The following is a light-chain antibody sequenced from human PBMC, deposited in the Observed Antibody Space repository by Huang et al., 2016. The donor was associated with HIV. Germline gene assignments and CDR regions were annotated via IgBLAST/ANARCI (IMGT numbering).Light chain of an antibody. CDR1: QGVGGY. CDR3: PQPGS. CDR2: DTS. J-gene: IGKJ2*01. V-gene: IGKV3D-11*01. Sequence: EIVLTQSPATLSLSPGERATLSCRASQGVGGYLAWYQQKPGQAPRRLIYDTSTSTTGLPPRVTGIGSSTDFPLPITLLAPEDFPVYYWPQPGSFGQGTKV.